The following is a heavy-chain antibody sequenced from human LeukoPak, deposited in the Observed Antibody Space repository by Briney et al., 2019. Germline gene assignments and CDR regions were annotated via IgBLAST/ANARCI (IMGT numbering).Heavy chain of an antibody. CDR1: GGTFSSYA. Sequence: GSSVKGSCKASGGTFSSYAISWVRQAPGQGLEWMGGIIPIFGTANYAQKFQGRDTITADESTSTAYMELSSLRSEDTAVYYCARVWSGGSLGYFDYWGQGTLVTVSS. CDR3: ARVWSGGSLGYFDY. CDR2: IIPIFGTA. D-gene: IGHD2-15*01. V-gene: IGHV1-69*01. J-gene: IGHJ4*02.